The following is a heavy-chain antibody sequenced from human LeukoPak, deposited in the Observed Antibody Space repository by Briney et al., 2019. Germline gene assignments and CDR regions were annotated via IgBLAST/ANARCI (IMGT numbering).Heavy chain of an antibody. CDR1: GFTFSSYE. CDR2: ISSSGSTI. Sequence: GGSLRLSCAASGFTFSSYEMNWVRQAPGKGLEWVSYISSSGSTIYYADSVKGRFTISRDNSKNTLYLQMNSLRAEDTAVYYCAVISEIGDYWGQGTLVTVSS. J-gene: IGHJ4*02. CDR3: AVISEIGDY. V-gene: IGHV3-48*03. D-gene: IGHD2-15*01.